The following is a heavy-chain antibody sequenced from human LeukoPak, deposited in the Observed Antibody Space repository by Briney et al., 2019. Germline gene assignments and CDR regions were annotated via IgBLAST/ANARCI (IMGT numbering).Heavy chain of an antibody. V-gene: IGHV1-2*02. CDR2: INPNSGGT. CDR1: GYTFTGYY. D-gene: IGHD1-26*01. J-gene: IGHJ4*02. CDR3: ARASGELLSADFDY. Sequence: GASVKVSCKASGYTFTGYYMHWVRQAPGQGLEWMGWINPNSGGTNYAQKFQGRVTMTRDTSISTAYMELSRLRSDDTAVYYCARASGELLSADFDYWGQGTLVTVSS.